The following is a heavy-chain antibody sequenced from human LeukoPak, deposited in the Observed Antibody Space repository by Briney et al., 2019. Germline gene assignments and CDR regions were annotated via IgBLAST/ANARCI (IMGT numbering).Heavy chain of an antibody. CDR1: GFTLSSFG. V-gene: IGHV3-23*01. J-gene: IGHJ4*02. CDR3: ARSAPFYFDY. CDR2: IGVGGTT. Sequence: GGSLRLSCAASGFTLSSFGMTWVRQAPGKGLEWVSLIGVGGTTYYADSVKGRFTISRDNSKNTLYPEMNSLRAEDTAVYYCARSAPFYFDYWGQGTLVTVSS.